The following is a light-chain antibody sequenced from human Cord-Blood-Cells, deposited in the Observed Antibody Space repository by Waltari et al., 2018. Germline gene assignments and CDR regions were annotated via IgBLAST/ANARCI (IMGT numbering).Light chain of an antibody. V-gene: IGKV1-9*01. CDR3: QQLNSYPLT. Sequence: DTQLTQSPSFLSGSVGDRVTITCRASQGISSYLAWYQQKPGKAPKLLIYAASTLQSGVPSRFSGSGSGTEFTLTISSLQPEDFATYYCQQLNSYPLTFGGGTKVEIK. J-gene: IGKJ4*01. CDR1: QGISSY. CDR2: AAS.